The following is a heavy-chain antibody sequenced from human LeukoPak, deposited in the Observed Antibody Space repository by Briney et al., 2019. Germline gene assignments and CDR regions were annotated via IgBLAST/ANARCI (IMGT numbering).Heavy chain of an antibody. CDR1: GYTFTIYY. CDR2: INPSGGST. CDR3: AREEVVVAATHYHYYGMDV. V-gene: IGHV1-46*01. Sequence: ASVTVSFKASGYTFTIYYMHWVRQAPGQGLEWMGIINPSGGSTSYAQKFQGRVTMTRDTSTSTVYMELSSLRSEDTAVYYCAREEVVVAATHYHYYGMDVWGQGTTVTVSS. J-gene: IGHJ6*02. D-gene: IGHD2-15*01.